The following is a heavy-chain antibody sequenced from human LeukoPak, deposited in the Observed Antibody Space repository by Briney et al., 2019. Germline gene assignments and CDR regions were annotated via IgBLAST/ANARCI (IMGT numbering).Heavy chain of an antibody. CDR2: IYYSGST. CDR1: GGSISSYY. V-gene: IGHV4-59*01. Sequence: SETLPLTCTVSGGSISSYYWSWIRQPPGKGLEWIGYIYYSGSTNYNPSLKSRVTISVDTSKNQFSLKLSSVTAADTAVYYCARGKLYGDYVDYWGQGTLVTVSS. J-gene: IGHJ4*02. CDR3: ARGKLYGDYVDY. D-gene: IGHD4-17*01.